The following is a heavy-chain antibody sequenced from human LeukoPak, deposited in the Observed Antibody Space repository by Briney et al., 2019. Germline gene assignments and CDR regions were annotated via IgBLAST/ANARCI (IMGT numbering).Heavy chain of an antibody. J-gene: IGHJ4*02. CDR3: AKDGSWSYTD. CDR2: TSSDARVI. D-gene: IGHD3-10*01. Sequence: GGSQRLSCAASGFTFSNYGMHWVRQAPGKGLEWVAYTSSDARVIWYADSVKGRFTVSRDNFKSTLYLQMNGLRADDTAVYYCAKDGSWSYTDWGQGTLVSVSS. CDR1: GFTFSNYG. V-gene: IGHV3-30*02.